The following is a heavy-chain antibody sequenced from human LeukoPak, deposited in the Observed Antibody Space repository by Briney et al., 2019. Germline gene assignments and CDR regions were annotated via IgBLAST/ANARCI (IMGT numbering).Heavy chain of an antibody. CDR1: GGSISSYY. Sequence: SETLSLTCTVSGGSISSYYWSWIRQPPGKGLEWIGYIYNSGSPNYNPSLEGRVTMSIDTSKSQFSLKLSSVTAADTAVYYCTRGGYYDPIDSWGQGTLVTVSS. D-gene: IGHD3-22*01. CDR3: TRGGYYDPIDS. CDR2: IYNSGSP. J-gene: IGHJ4*02. V-gene: IGHV4-59*01.